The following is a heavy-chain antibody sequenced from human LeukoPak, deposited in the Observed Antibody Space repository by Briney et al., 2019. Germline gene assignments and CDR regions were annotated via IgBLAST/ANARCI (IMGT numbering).Heavy chain of an antibody. Sequence: GGSLRLSCAASGFTFSSYWMSWVRQAPGKGLEWVANINRDGGEKYYVDSVKGRFTISRDNAKNSLYLQMNSLRADDTAVYYCVKDSPPRYSGSPPAYWGQGTLVTVSS. CDR2: INRDGGEK. J-gene: IGHJ4*02. CDR3: VKDSPPRYSGSPPAY. D-gene: IGHD1-26*01. CDR1: GFTFSSYW. V-gene: IGHV3-7*03.